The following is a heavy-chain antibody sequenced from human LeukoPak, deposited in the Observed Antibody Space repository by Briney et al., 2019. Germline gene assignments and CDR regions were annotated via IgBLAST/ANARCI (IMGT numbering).Heavy chain of an antibody. D-gene: IGHD6-13*01. CDR3: ARAAAADYYYYYMDV. Sequence: SETLSLTCTVSGDSISTSNSYWGWIRQPPGKGLEWIGSIYYSGNTYYNASLKSRVTISVDTSKNQFSLKLSSVTAADTAVYYCARAAAADYYYYYMDVWGKGTTVTISS. V-gene: IGHV4-39*01. J-gene: IGHJ6*03. CDR1: GDSISTSNSY. CDR2: IYYSGNT.